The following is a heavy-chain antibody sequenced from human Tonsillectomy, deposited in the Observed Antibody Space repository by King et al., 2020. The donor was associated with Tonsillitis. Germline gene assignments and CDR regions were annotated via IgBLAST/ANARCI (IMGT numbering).Heavy chain of an antibody. CDR2: ISYDGSNK. CDR1: GFTFSSYG. CDR3: AESVGDYGNYSYYYYMDV. J-gene: IGHJ6*03. D-gene: IGHD4-17*01. Sequence: VQLVESGGGVVPPGRSLRLSCAASGFTFSSYGMHWVRQAPGKGLEGVAVISYDGSNKYHADSVKGRFTISRDNSKNTLYLQMNSLRAEDTAVYYCAESVGDYGNYSYYYYMDVWGKGTTVTVSS. V-gene: IGHV3-30*18.